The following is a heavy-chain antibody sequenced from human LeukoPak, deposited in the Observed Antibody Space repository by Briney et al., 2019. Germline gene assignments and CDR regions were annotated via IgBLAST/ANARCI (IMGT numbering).Heavy chain of an antibody. J-gene: IGHJ4*02. V-gene: IGHV4-4*07. D-gene: IGHD7-27*01. CDR1: GGSISSYY. CDR2: VHKTGKT. Sequence: SETLSLTCTVSGGSISSYYWNWIRQPAGKGLEWIGEVHKTGKTNYNPSLKTRVTISIDASKNQLSLELTSVTAADAAVYYCARELLGAPTPGAYWGQGTRVTVSS. CDR3: ARELLGAPTPGAY.